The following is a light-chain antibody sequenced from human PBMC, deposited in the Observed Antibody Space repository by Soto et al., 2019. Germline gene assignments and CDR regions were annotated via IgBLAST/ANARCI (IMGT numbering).Light chain of an antibody. J-gene: IGLJ2*01. CDR1: SSDVGAYNY. CDR3: SSYGGIDNFVV. Sequence: QSVLTQPPSASGSPGQSVTISCTGTSSDVGAYNYVSWFQQHPGKAPKLMIYEVTKRPSGVPDRFSGSKSGNTASLTVSGLQADDEADYYCSSYGGIDNFVVFGGGTKVTVL. CDR2: EVT. V-gene: IGLV2-8*01.